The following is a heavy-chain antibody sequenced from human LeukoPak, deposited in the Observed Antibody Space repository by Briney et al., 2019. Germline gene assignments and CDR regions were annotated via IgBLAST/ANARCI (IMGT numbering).Heavy chain of an antibody. Sequence: ASVEVSCKASGYTFTSYYMHWVRQAPGQGLEWMGIINPSGGSTSYAQKFQGRVTMTRDMSTSTVYMELSSLRSEDTAVYYCARDFRVVTRYYYDSSGYSAGYWGQGTLVTVSS. D-gene: IGHD3-22*01. CDR2: INPSGGST. CDR1: GYTFTSYY. J-gene: IGHJ4*02. CDR3: ARDFRVVTRYYYDSSGYSAGY. V-gene: IGHV1-46*01.